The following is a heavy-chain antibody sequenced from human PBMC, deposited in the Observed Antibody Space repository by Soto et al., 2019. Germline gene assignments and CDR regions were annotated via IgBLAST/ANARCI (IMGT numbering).Heavy chain of an antibody. CDR3: AKDQGIAVAVFDY. Sequence: QVQLQESGPGLVKPSETLSLTCTVSGGSVTSGSYYWSWIRQPPGKGLEWIGYIYDSGSTKYNPSLKSRVTISIATSKKQISLRLSSVTAADTAVYYCAKDQGIAVAVFDYWGQGTLVTVSS. CDR1: GGSVTSGSYY. V-gene: IGHV4-61*01. J-gene: IGHJ4*02. CDR2: IYDSGST. D-gene: IGHD6-19*01.